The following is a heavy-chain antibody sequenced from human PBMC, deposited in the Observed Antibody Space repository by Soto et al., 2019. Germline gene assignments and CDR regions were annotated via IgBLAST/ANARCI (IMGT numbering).Heavy chain of an antibody. CDR1: GDSVSSSSAA. Sequence: SQTLSLTCAISGDSVSSSSAAWNWIRQSPSRGLEWLGRTYYRSKWYNDYAVSVKSRITINPDTSKNQFSLQLNSVTPEDTAVYYCASSVVVVPAAHHPYYYYYGMDVWGQGTTVTVSS. CDR3: ASSVVVVPAAHHPYYYYYGMDV. CDR2: TYYRSKWYN. V-gene: IGHV6-1*01. J-gene: IGHJ6*02. D-gene: IGHD2-2*01.